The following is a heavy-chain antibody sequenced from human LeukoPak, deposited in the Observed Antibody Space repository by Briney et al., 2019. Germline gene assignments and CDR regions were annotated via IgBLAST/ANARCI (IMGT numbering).Heavy chain of an antibody. Sequence: PGGSLRLSCAASGFTFSSYWMKWVRQAPGKGLEWVSGITGSGGSTYYADSVKGRFTVSRDNSKNTLYLQVNNLRAEDTAVYYCAQDVGIAVAGTDYFQHWGQGTLVTVSS. V-gene: IGHV3-23*01. J-gene: IGHJ1*01. D-gene: IGHD6-13*01. CDR3: AQDVGIAVAGTDYFQH. CDR2: ITGSGGST. CDR1: GFTFSSYW.